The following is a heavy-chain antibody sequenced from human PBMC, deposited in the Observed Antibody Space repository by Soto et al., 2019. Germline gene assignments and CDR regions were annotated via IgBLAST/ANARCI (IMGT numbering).Heavy chain of an antibody. Sequence: GGSLRVSCAASGFAFSSHPMSWVRQAPEKGLEWVAGISDGGDLTYNADSVRGRFTISRDNSRNTLYLQMNSLRAEDTAVYYCARRVIGSSRAFDIWGQGTMVTVSS. J-gene: IGHJ3*02. CDR3: ARRVIGSSRAFDI. CDR2: ISDGGDLT. CDR1: GFAFSSHP. D-gene: IGHD3-10*01. V-gene: IGHV3-23*01.